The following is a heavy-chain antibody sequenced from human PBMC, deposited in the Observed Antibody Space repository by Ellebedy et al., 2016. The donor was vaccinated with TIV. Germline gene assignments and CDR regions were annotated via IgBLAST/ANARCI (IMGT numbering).Heavy chain of an antibody. Sequence: AASVKVSCKASGYTFTMHWVRQAPGQGLEWMGLINPSGGSTNYAQKFQGRVNMTRDTSTRTVYMELSSLTSEDTAVYYCARDDPIATAGLYGMDVWGQGTTVTVSS. D-gene: IGHD6-13*01. CDR3: ARDDPIATAGLYGMDV. V-gene: IGHV1-46*01. CDR1: GYTFT. J-gene: IGHJ6*02. CDR2: INPSGGST.